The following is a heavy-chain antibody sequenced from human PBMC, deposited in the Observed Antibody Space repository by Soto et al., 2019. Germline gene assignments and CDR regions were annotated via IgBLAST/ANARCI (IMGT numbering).Heavy chain of an antibody. CDR2: FDPEDGET. Sequence: ASVKVSCKVSGYTLTELSMHWVRQAPGKGLEWMGGFDPEDGETIYAQKFQGRVTMTEDTSTDTAYMELSSLRSEDTAVYYCATNGVTTVVTRYYYYYGMDVWGQGTTVTVSS. D-gene: IGHD4-17*01. CDR1: GYTLTELS. CDR3: ATNGVTTVVTRYYYYYGMDV. J-gene: IGHJ6*02. V-gene: IGHV1-24*01.